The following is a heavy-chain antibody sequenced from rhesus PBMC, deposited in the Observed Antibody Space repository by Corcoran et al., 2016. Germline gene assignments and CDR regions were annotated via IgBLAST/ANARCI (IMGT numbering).Heavy chain of an antibody. CDR3: ARRSGYYGLDS. CDR1: GGSISSSNW. CDR2: ISSGSGSTT. V-gene: IGHV3-110*01. Sequence: VQLQESGPAVVKPSETLSLTCAVSGGSISSSNWWSWFRQSPGKGLEWVSSISSGSGSTTLYPDSVKGRFTISRDNAKNTVYLQMNSLRAEDTAVYYCARRSGYYGLDSWGQGVVVTVSS. J-gene: IGHJ6*01.